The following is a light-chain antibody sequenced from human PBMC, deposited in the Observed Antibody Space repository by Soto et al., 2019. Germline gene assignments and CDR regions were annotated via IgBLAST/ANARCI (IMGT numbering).Light chain of an antibody. V-gene: IGKV3-20*01. CDR2: GAS. CDR3: QQYGSSPYT. J-gene: IGKJ2*01. Sequence: EIVLTQSPGTLSLSPGERAILSCRASQSFTSNYLAWYRHQPGQAPRLLIYGASSRATGIPDRFSGSGSGTDFTLISSGLEPEDSAVYYCQQYGSSPYTLGPGTKLEIK. CDR1: QSFTSNY.